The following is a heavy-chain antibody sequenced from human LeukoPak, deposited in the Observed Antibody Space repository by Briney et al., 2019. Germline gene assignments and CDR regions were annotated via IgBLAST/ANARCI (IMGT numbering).Heavy chain of an antibody. CDR1: GGSISSYY. CDR3: ARTVGATLWYFDY. Sequence: SETLSLTCTVSGGSISSYYWSWIRQPPGKGLEWIGYIYYSGSTNCNPSLKSRVTISVDTSKNQFSLKLSSVTAADTAVYYCARTVGATLWYFDYWGQGTLVTVSS. J-gene: IGHJ4*02. V-gene: IGHV4-59*08. CDR2: IYYSGST. D-gene: IGHD1-26*01.